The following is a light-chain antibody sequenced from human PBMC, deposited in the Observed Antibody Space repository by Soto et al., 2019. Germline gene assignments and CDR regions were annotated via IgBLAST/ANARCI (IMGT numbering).Light chain of an antibody. CDR2: TAS. V-gene: IGKV1-27*01. CDR1: QGISNY. J-gene: IGKJ3*01. CDR3: QKYNSAPYT. Sequence: DIQMTQSPSSLSASVGDRVTITCRASQGISNYLAWYQQKPGKVPKLLIYTASTLQSGVPSRFSGSGSGKDFTLTISSMQPEDVATYYYQKYNSAPYTFGPGTKVEIK.